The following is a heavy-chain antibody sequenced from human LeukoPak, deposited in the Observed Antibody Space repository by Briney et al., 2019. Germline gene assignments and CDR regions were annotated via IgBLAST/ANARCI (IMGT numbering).Heavy chain of an antibody. Sequence: KTGGSLRLSCAASGFTFSSYAMHWVRQAPGKGLEWVGRIKSKADGGTTDYAAPVKGRFTVSRDDSKNTLYLQMNSLKTEDTAVYYCTTGLLAHYYYYGMDVWGKGTTVTVSS. CDR1: GFTFSSYA. J-gene: IGHJ6*04. CDR2: IKSKADGGTT. V-gene: IGHV3-15*01. CDR3: TTGLLAHYYYYGMDV. D-gene: IGHD2-21*02.